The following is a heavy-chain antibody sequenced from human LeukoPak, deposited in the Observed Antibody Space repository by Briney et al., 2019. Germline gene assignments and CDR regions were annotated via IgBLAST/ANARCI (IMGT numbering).Heavy chain of an antibody. D-gene: IGHD2-21*01. CDR1: GDSISSSF. V-gene: IGHV4-4*07. J-gene: IGHJ5*02. Sequence: SQTLSLTCSVSGDSISSSFWTWIRQPAGSRLEWIGRVYDNYTTQYNPSLDSRVTMSIDTFKNHFSLTLKSVTAADTAVYYCARVAGIAANDDWFDPWGQGILVTVSS. CDR2: VYDNYTT. CDR3: ARVAGIAANDDWFDP.